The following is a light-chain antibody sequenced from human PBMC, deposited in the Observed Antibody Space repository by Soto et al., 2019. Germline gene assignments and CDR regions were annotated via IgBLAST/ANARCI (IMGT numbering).Light chain of an antibody. CDR1: QDIRSS. Sequence: EIVMTQSPATLSVSPGERVTLSCRASQDIRSSLAWYQQKPGQAPRLLIYGASIRATGVPATFSGSGSGTDFTLTISSLQPEDFAIYYCQQSYSKPWTFGQGTKVDIK. V-gene: IGKV3-15*01. CDR3: QQSYSKPWT. CDR2: GAS. J-gene: IGKJ1*01.